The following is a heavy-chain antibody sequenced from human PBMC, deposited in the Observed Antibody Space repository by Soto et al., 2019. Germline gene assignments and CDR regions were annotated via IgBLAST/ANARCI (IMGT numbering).Heavy chain of an antibody. Sequence: LRETLSLTCTVSGGSISSYYWSWIRQPPGKGLEWIGYIYYSGSTNYNPSLKSRVTISVDTSKNQFSLKLSSVTAADTAVYYCARYFPGIADYYFDYWGQGTLVTVSS. CDR3: ARYFPGIADYYFDY. CDR1: GGSISSYY. D-gene: IGHD6-13*01. V-gene: IGHV4-59*01. J-gene: IGHJ4*02. CDR2: IYYSGST.